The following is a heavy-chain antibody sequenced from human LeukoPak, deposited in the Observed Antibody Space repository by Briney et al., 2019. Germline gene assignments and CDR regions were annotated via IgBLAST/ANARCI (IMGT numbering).Heavy chain of an antibody. Sequence: PGGSLRLSCAASGVTVDSNYLSWVRQAPGKGLEWVSTIYTGGNTYYAASVKGRFTISRDFSKNTVFLHMNSLRAEDTAMYYCARGDDSGYYDYFDYWGQGALVTVSS. J-gene: IGHJ4*02. V-gene: IGHV3-53*01. CDR2: IYTGGNT. D-gene: IGHD3-22*01. CDR1: GVTVDSNY. CDR3: ARGDDSGYYDYFDY.